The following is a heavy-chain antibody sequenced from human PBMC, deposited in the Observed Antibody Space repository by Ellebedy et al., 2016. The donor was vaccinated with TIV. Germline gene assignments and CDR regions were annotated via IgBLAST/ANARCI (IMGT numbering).Heavy chain of an antibody. D-gene: IGHD5-12*01. Sequence: MPSETLSLTCTVSGGSMRSYYWGWIRQPAGKGLEWIGRIYSTGSSNYNPSLKSRVTMSVDASRNYFSLKLSSVSAADTAVYYCARYSGYEYGNYFDYWGQGAVVTVSS. V-gene: IGHV4-4*07. J-gene: IGHJ4*02. CDR1: GGSMRSYY. CDR2: IYSTGSS. CDR3: ARYSGYEYGNYFDY.